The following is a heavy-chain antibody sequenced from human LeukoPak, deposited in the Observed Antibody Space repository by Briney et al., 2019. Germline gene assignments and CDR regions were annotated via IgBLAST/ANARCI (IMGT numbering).Heavy chain of an antibody. D-gene: IGHD6-19*01. Sequence: GGSLRLSCAASGFRFSSYAMTWVDQAPGKGLEWVSAISGSGLYTYYADAVKGRFTISRDNSKNTLYLQMSSLRGDDTAIYYCAKCGSSPGTSSGWATFDSWGQGTLVTVSS. CDR2: ISGSGLYT. J-gene: IGHJ4*02. CDR1: GFRFSSYA. V-gene: IGHV3-23*01. CDR3: AKCGSSPGTSSGWATFDS.